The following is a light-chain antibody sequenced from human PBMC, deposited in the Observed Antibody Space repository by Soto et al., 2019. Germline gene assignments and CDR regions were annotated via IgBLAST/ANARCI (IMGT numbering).Light chain of an antibody. J-gene: IGKJ4*01. CDR3: QQDGSSPLT. CDR2: GAS. CDR1: QSVSSSY. Sequence: EIVLTQSPGTLSLSPGERATLSCRASQSVSSSYLAWYQQKPGQAPRLLIYGASSRATGNPDRFSGSGSGTDFTLTISRLEPEDFAVYYCQQDGSSPLTFGGGTKVEIK. V-gene: IGKV3-20*01.